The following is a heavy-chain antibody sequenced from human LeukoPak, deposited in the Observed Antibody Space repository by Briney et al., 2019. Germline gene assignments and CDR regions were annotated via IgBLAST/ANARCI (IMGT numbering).Heavy chain of an antibody. J-gene: IGHJ1*01. Sequence: ASVKVSFKASGYTFTSYGISWVRQAPGQGLEWMGWISAYNGDTNYAQNFQGRVTMTTDTSTSTAFMELRSLRSDDTAVYYCARSMAPSGSLYFQHWGQGTLVTVSS. CDR1: GYTFTSYG. V-gene: IGHV1-18*01. D-gene: IGHD6-13*01. CDR3: ARSMAPSGSLYFQH. CDR2: ISAYNGDT.